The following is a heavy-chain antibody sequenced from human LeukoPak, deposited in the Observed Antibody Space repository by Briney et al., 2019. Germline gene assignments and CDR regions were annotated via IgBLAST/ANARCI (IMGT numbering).Heavy chain of an antibody. D-gene: IGHD2-8*01. CDR2: IYTSGTT. CDR3: VREGTYCTHGVCYEY. Sequence: SETLSLTCTVSGDSISSYYWSWIRQPAGKGLQWIGRIYTSGTTTYNPSLKRRLTMSVDTSKNQFSLRLSSVTAADTAVYYCVREGTYCTHGVCYEYWGQGTLVTVSS. CDR1: GDSISSYY. V-gene: IGHV4-4*07. J-gene: IGHJ4*02.